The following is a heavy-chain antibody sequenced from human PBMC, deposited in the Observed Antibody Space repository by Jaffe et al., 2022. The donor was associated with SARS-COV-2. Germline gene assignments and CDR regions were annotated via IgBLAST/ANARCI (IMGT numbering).Heavy chain of an antibody. CDR3: AKAQRTYYMDV. J-gene: IGHJ6*03. V-gene: IGHV3-9*01. CDR1: GFTFDDYA. Sequence: EVQLVESGGGLVQPGRSLRLSCAASGFTFDDYAMHWVRQAPGKGLEWVSGISWNSGSIGYADSVKGRFTISRDNAKNSLYLQMNSLRAEDTALYYCAKAQRTYYMDVWGKGTTVTVSS. CDR2: ISWNSGSI. D-gene: IGHD1-1*01.